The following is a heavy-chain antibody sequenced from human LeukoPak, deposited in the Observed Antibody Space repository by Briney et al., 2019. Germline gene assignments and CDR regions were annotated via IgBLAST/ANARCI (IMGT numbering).Heavy chain of an antibody. Sequence: PGGSLRLSCAASGFTFSRYWMSWVRQAPGKGLEWVANIKQDGSEKYYVDSVKGRFTISRDYVKNSLYLQMNSLRAEDTAVYYCARDPDDYGAVTDAFDIWGQGTMVTVSS. CDR1: GFTFSRYW. D-gene: IGHD4-17*01. J-gene: IGHJ3*02. CDR3: ARDPDDYGAVTDAFDI. V-gene: IGHV3-7*01. CDR2: IKQDGSEK.